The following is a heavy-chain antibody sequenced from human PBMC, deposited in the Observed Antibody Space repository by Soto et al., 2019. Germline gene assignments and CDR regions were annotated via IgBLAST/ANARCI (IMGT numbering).Heavy chain of an antibody. J-gene: IGHJ6*02. CDR2: ISYDGSNG. V-gene: IGHV3-30-3*01. Sequence: WGTLRLSCAASGFTFSYYAMHWVRQAPGKGLEWVSFISYDGSNGYYADSMKGRFTISRDNSKNTLYLHMDSVRAEDTAVYYCTRDSFGLDVCGQGTTVTVSS. CDR1: GFTFSYYA. CDR3: TRDSFGLDV.